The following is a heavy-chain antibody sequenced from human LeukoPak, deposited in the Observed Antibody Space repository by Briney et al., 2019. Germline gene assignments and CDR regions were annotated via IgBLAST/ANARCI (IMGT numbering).Heavy chain of an antibody. D-gene: IGHD6-6*01. V-gene: IGHV4-59*08. Sequence: SETLSLTCTVSGGSISSYYWSWIRQPPGKGLEWIGYIYYSGSTNYNPSLKSRVTISVDTSKNQFSLKLSSVTAADTAVYYCAGLSQRAARPAPNFDYWGQGTLVTVSS. J-gene: IGHJ4*02. CDR2: IYYSGST. CDR3: AGLSQRAARPAPNFDY. CDR1: GGSISSYY.